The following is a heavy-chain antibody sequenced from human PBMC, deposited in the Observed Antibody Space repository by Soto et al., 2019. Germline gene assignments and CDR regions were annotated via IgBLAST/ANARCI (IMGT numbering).Heavy chain of an antibody. J-gene: IGHJ4*02. D-gene: IGHD3-3*01. Sequence: GGSLRLSCAASGFTFSSYAMSWVRQAPGKGLEWVSAISGSGGRTYYADSVKGRFTISRDNSKNTLYLQMNSLRAEDTAVYYCASASLYDFWSGYYAPFWGQGTLVTVSS. CDR2: ISGSGGRT. CDR1: GFTFSSYA. V-gene: IGHV3-23*01. CDR3: ASASLYDFWSGYYAPF.